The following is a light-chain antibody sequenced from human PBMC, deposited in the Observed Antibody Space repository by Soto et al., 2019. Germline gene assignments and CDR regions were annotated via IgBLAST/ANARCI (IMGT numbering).Light chain of an antibody. V-gene: IGKV2-28*01. CDR3: MQALQTPDT. J-gene: IGKJ2*01. CDR2: LGS. CDR1: QSLLHSNGYNY. Sequence: DIVMTQSPLSLPVTPGEPASISCRSSQSLLHSNGYNYLDWYLQKPGQSPQLLIYLGSNRASGVXXXXXGSGSGTDFTLKISRVEAEDVGVYYCMQALQTPDTFGQGTKLEIK.